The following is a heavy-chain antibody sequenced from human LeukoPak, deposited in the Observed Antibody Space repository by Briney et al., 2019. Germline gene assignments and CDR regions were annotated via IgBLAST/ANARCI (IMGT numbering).Heavy chain of an antibody. Sequence: GGSLRLSCAASGFTFSSYAMSWVRQAPGKGLEWVSAISGSGCSTYYADSVKGRFTISRDNSKNTLYLQMNSLRAEDTAVYYCAKDPQQWELPYYFDYWGKGTLVTVSS. CDR1: GFTFSSYA. V-gene: IGHV3-23*01. J-gene: IGHJ4*02. CDR3: AKDPQQWELPYYFDY. D-gene: IGHD1-26*01. CDR2: ISGSGCST.